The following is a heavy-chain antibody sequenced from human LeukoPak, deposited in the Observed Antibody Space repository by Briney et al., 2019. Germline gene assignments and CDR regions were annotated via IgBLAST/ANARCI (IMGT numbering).Heavy chain of an antibody. J-gene: IGHJ6*03. Sequence: PGGSLSLSCAASGFRFSNYDMHWIRQAPGKGLEWVAALLYDGNTKYYADSVRGRFTISRDISKNTFYLQMNSLTAEDTAVYYCARDHRPEIQYYYMDVWGKGTTVAVSS. D-gene: IGHD1-14*01. V-gene: IGHV3-33*01. CDR1: GFRFSNYD. CDR2: LLYDGNTK. CDR3: ARDHRPEIQYYYMDV.